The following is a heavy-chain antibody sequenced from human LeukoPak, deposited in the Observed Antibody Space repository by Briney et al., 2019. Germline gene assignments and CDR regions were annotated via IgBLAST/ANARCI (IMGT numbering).Heavy chain of an antibody. CDR1: GLTFNGSS. Sequence: GGSLRLSCAASGLTFNGSSMNWVRQAPGKGLEWVSYISSSSKTIYYADSVKGRFTVSRDNAKKSLYLQMNSLRAEDTAVYYCAKAPMGSSSFFNYWSQGTLVTVSS. CDR3: AKAPMGSSSFFNY. V-gene: IGHV3-48*01. D-gene: IGHD6-6*01. CDR2: ISSSSKTI. J-gene: IGHJ4*02.